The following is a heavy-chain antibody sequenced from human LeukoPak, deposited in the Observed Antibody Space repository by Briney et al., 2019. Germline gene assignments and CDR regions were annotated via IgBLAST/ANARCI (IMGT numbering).Heavy chain of an antibody. CDR3: AKGLWSGEYSFDP. V-gene: IGHV3-30*02. CDR2: IRYDGSNK. Sequence: GGSLRLSCAASGFTFSSHWMHWVRQAPGKGLEWVAFIRYDGSNKYYADSVKGRFTISRDNSKNTLYLQMNSLRAEDTAVYYCAKGLWSGEYSFDPWGQGTLVTVSS. J-gene: IGHJ5*02. CDR1: GFTFSSHW. D-gene: IGHD3-10*01.